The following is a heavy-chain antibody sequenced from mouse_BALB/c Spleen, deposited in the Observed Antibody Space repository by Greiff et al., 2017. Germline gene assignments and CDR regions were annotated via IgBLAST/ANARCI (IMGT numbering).Heavy chain of an antibody. Sequence: VKLQESGAELVRPGSSVKISCKASGYAFSSYWLNWVKQRPGQGLEWIGQIYPGDGDTNYNGKFKGKATLTADKSSSTAYMQLSSLTSEDSAVYFCARGDGNNFAYWGQGTLVTVSA. D-gene: IGHD1-1*01. CDR2: IYPGDGDT. CDR1: GYAFSSYW. V-gene: IGHV1-80*01. CDR3: ARGDGNNFAY. J-gene: IGHJ3*01.